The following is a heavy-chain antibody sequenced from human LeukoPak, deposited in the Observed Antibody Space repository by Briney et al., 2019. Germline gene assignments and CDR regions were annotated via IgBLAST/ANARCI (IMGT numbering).Heavy chain of an antibody. CDR1: GGSISSYY. J-gene: IGHJ4*02. CDR2: IYTSGST. V-gene: IGHV4-4*07. D-gene: IGHD4-17*01. Sequence: SETLSLTCTVSGGSISSYYWSWIRQPAGKGLEWIGRIYTSGSTYYNPSLKSRVTISVDTSKNQFSLKLSSVTAADTAVYYCASNQDYAAFFDYWGQGTLVTVSS. CDR3: ASNQDYAAFFDY.